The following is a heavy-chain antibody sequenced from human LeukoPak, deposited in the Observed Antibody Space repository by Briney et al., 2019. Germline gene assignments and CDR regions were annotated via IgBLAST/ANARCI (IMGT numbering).Heavy chain of an antibody. CDR3: AREGDGYRLRPFDY. CDR1: GGTFSSYA. CDR2: IIPIFGTA. D-gene: IGHD5-24*01. V-gene: IGHV1-69*05. J-gene: IGHJ4*02. Sequence: SVKVSCKASGGTFSSYAISWVRQAPGQGLEWMGGIIPIFGTANYAQKFQGRVTITTDESTSTAYMELSSLRSEDTAVYYRAREGDGYRLRPFDYWGQGTLVTVSS.